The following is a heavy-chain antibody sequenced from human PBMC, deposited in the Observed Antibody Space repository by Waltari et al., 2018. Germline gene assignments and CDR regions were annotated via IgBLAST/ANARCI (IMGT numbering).Heavy chain of an antibody. V-gene: IGHV3-30*03. D-gene: IGHD3-9*01. CDR3: ARDFLPGAPDYFDY. CDR1: GLSFSRHE. Sequence: VESGGGVVQPGRSLRLSCTASGLSFSRHEIHWVRQAPGKGLEWVAVISYDGNVQLYTDSVKGRFTISRDDPRNTVSLQMNNLRPEDTALYYCARDFLPGAPDYFDYWGQGTRVTVSS. CDR2: ISYDGNVQ. J-gene: IGHJ4*02.